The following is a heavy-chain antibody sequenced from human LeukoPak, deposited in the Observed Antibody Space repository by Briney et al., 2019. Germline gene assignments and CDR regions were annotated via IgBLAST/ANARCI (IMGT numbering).Heavy chain of an antibody. CDR3: ARSAYSSGCLGY. J-gene: IGHJ4*02. V-gene: IGHV3-11*06. D-gene: IGHD6-19*01. CDR1: GFTFSDYY. CDR2: ISSSSSYI. Sequence: GGSLRLSCAASGFTFSDYYMSWIRQAPGKGLEWVSYISSSSSYIYYADSVKGRFTISRDNAKNSLYLEMNSLRAEDTAVYYCARSAYSSGCLGYWGQGTLVIVSS.